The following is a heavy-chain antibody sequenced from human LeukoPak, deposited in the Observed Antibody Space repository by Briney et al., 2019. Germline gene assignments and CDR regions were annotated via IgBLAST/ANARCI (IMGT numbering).Heavy chain of an antibody. V-gene: IGHV1-18*01. D-gene: IGHD5-18*01. CDR1: GYTFTSYG. CDR3: ARETWIQLWPHYFDY. Sequence: GASVKVSCKASGYTFTSYGISWVRQAPGQGLEWMGWISAYNGNTNYAQKLQGRVTKTTDTSTSTAYMELRSLRSDDTAVYYCARETWIQLWPHYFDYWGQGTLVTVSS. CDR2: ISAYNGNT. J-gene: IGHJ4*02.